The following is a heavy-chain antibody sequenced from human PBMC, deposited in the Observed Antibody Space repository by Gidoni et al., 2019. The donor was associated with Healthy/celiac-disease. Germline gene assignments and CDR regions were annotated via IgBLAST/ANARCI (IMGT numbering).Heavy chain of an antibody. D-gene: IGHD7-27*01. Sequence: QVQLQESGPGLVTPSENLSLTCTVSGGSISSYYWSWIRQPPGKGLEWIGYIYYSGSNNSNPSLKSRVTISVDTSKNQFSLKLSSVTAADTAVYYCARDHLLGGWFDPWGQGTLVTVSS. CDR1: GGSISSYY. CDR2: IYYSGSN. CDR3: ARDHLLGGWFDP. V-gene: IGHV4-59*01. J-gene: IGHJ5*02.